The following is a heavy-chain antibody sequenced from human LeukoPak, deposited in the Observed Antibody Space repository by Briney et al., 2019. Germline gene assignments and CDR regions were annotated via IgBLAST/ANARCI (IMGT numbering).Heavy chain of an antibody. CDR3: ARIRWAGGTWAFDY. Sequence: PGGSLRLSCAASGFTFSSYWMGWVRQAPGKGLEWVANIKQDEGEKYYVDPVKGRFTISRDNAKNSLDLQMNSLRAEDTALYYCARIRWAGGTWAFDYWGQGTLVTVSS. CDR2: IKQDEGEK. V-gene: IGHV3-7*01. J-gene: IGHJ4*02. D-gene: IGHD1-26*01. CDR1: GFTFSSYW.